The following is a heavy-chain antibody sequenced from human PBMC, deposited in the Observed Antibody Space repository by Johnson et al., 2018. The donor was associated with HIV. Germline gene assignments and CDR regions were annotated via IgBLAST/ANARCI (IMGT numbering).Heavy chain of an antibody. CDR2: ISYHGSNQ. CDR1: GFTFRSYA. J-gene: IGHJ3*02. D-gene: IGHD3-22*01. CDR3: ARDLYDSSVGAFDI. V-gene: IGHV3-30*14. Sequence: QVQLVESGGGVVQPGRSLRISCAASGFTFRSYAMHWVRQAPGKGLEWVAVISYHGSNQYYANSVKGRFTISRDNSKHTLYLQMGSLRAEDMAVYYCARDLYDSSVGAFDIWGQGTMVTVSS.